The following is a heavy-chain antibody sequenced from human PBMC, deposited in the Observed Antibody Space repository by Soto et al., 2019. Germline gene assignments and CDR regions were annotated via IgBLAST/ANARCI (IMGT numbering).Heavy chain of an antibody. V-gene: IGHV4-39*01. CDR1: GDSISSRTHY. Sequence: QVQLQESGPGLVKPSETLSLKCTLSGDSISSRTHYWGWIRQSPGKGLEWIGSIYYSGSTYYNPSLKSRVTISVDTSKNQFSLKLSSVTAADTAVYYCARRDTAMAVDYWGQGTLVTVSS. CDR2: IYYSGST. J-gene: IGHJ4*02. D-gene: IGHD5-18*01. CDR3: ARRDTAMAVDY.